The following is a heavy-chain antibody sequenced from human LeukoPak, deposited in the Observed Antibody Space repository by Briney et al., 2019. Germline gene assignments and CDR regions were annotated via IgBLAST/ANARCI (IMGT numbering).Heavy chain of an antibody. Sequence: GASVKVSCRASGYTFTGYYMHWVRQAPGQGLEWMGWINPNSGGTNYSQKFQGRVTMTRDTSISTAYMELSRLRSDDTAVYYCARAMVTAIFDYWGQGTLVTVSS. CDR3: ARAMVTAIFDY. CDR1: GYTFTGYY. CDR2: INPNSGGT. D-gene: IGHD2-21*02. J-gene: IGHJ4*02. V-gene: IGHV1-2*02.